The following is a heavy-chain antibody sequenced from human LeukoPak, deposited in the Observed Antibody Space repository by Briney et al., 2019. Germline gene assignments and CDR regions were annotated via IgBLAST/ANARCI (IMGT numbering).Heavy chain of an antibody. CDR1: GGTFSGYA. CDR2: IIPIFGTA. CDR3: ARVVVPAAPGGVSYYYMDV. J-gene: IGHJ6*03. D-gene: IGHD2-2*01. V-gene: IGHV1-69*05. Sequence: VASVKVSCKASGGTFSGYAISWVRQAPGQGLEWMGGIIPIFGTANYAQKFQGRVTITTDESTSTAYMELSSLRSEDTAVYYCARVVVPAAPGGVSYYYMDVWGKGTTVTVSS.